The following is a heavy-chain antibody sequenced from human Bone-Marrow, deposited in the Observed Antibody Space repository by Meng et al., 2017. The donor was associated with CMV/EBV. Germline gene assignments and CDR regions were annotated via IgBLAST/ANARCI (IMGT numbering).Heavy chain of an antibody. J-gene: IGHJ4*02. Sequence: GESLKISCAASGFTFSSYSMNWVRQAPGKGLEWVSSISSSSSYIYYADSVKGRFTISRDNAKNSLYLQMNSLRAEDTAVYYFASFNWNVSGWGQGTLVTVSS. CDR1: GFTFSSYS. V-gene: IGHV3-21*01. D-gene: IGHD1-1*01. CDR3: ASFNWNVSG. CDR2: ISSSSSYI.